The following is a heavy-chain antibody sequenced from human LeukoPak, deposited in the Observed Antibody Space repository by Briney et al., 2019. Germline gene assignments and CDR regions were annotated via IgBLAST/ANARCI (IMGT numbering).Heavy chain of an antibody. Sequence: GGSLRLSCAASGFTFSSYGMNWVRQAPGKGLEWVSHISRSGSTIYYADSVKGRFTISRDNAKNSLYLQVNSLRAEDTAVYYCARMGSNSGWNAVYYFDYWGQGTLVTVSS. V-gene: IGHV3-48*03. CDR3: ARMGSNSGWNAVYYFDY. CDR1: GFTFSSYG. D-gene: IGHD6-19*01. J-gene: IGHJ4*02. CDR2: ISRSGSTI.